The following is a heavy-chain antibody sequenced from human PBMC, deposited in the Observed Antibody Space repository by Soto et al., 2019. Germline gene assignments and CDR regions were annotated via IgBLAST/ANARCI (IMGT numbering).Heavy chain of an antibody. CDR3: ARRVGLCYFFGMDV. V-gene: IGHV4-59*01. D-gene: IGHD2-2*01. CDR2: IYYSGST. CDR1: GGSISSYY. J-gene: IGHJ6*02. Sequence: QVQLQESGPGLVKPSETLSLTCTVSGGSISSYYWSWIRQPPGKGLEWIGYIYYSGSTNYNPSLKSRVTKSVETSKDQFSLKLSSVTAADTAVYYWARRVGLCYFFGMDVWGQGTTVTVSS.